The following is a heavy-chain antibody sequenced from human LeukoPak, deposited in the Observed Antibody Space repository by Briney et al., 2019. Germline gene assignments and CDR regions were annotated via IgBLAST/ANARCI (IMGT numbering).Heavy chain of an antibody. CDR2: IYYSGST. Sequence: SETLSLTCSVSGDSISIYYWSWIRQPPGKGLEWIGYIYYSGSTNYNPSLKSRVTISVDTSKNQFSLKLSSVTAADTAVYYCARVISRVTIFGVVIPNWFDPWGQGTLVTVSS. CDR1: GDSISIYY. D-gene: IGHD3-3*01. V-gene: IGHV4-59*01. J-gene: IGHJ5*02. CDR3: ARVISRVTIFGVVIPNWFDP.